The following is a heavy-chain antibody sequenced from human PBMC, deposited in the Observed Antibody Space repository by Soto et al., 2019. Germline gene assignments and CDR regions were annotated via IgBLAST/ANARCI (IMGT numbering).Heavy chain of an antibody. J-gene: IGHJ4*02. V-gene: IGHV1-69*13. CDR3: ASRRPFYDSSGYFDY. CDR1: GGTFSSYA. Sequence: ASVKVSCKASGGTFSSYAISWVRQSAGQGLEWMGGIIPIFGTANYAQKFQGRVTITADESTSTAYMELSSLRSEDTAVYYCASRRPFYDSSGYFDYWGQGTLVTVSS. D-gene: IGHD3-22*01. CDR2: IIPIFGTA.